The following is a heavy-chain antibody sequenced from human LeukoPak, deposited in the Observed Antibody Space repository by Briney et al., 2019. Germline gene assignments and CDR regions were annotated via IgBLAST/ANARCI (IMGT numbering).Heavy chain of an antibody. J-gene: IGHJ4*02. Sequence: SETLSLTCAVYGGSFSGYYWSWIRQPPGKGLEWIGEINQSGSTNYNPSLKSRVTISVDTPKNQFSLKLSSVTAADTAVYYCARDPRGSGSYYNPPFDYWGQGTLVTVSS. V-gene: IGHV4-34*01. CDR3: ARDPRGSGSYYNPPFDY. D-gene: IGHD3-10*01. CDR2: INQSGST. CDR1: GGSFSGYY.